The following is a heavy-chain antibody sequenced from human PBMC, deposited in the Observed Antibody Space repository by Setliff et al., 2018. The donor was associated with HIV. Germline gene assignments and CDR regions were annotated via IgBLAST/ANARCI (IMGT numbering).Heavy chain of an antibody. D-gene: IGHD3-10*01. J-gene: IGHJ4*02. CDR1: GDSVSSRSYY. CDR3: ARGRAFGTWDY. Sequence: SETLSLTCTVPGDSVSSRSYYWSWIRQPPGKGLEWIGYIYYSGSTNYNPSLKSRVTISVDTSKNQFSLKLTSVTAADTAVYYCARGRAFGTWDYWGQGKLVTVSS. V-gene: IGHV4-61*01. CDR2: IYYSGST.